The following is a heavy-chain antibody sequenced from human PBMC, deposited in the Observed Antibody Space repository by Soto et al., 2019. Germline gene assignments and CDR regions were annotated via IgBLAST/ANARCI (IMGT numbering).Heavy chain of an antibody. Sequence: QVQLVQSGAEVKKPGASVKVSCKASGYTLTIYGISWVRQAPGQGLEWMGWISGYNGNTDYAQNLQDRVTLTTDASTSSVYMELRSLISDDTAVYYCARVDYYDSSGYYGYWGQGTLITVSS. J-gene: IGHJ4*02. CDR1: GYTLTIYG. V-gene: IGHV1-18*04. D-gene: IGHD3-22*01. CDR3: ARVDYYDSSGYYGY. CDR2: ISGYNGNT.